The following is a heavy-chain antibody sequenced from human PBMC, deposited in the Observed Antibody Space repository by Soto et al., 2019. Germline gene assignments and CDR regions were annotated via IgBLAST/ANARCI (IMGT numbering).Heavy chain of an antibody. J-gene: IGHJ3*01. CDR1: GGSGSSY. D-gene: IGHD2-15*01. Sequence: SETLSLTCTVSGGSGSSYWAWIRQPPGKGLEYIGSIHDSGSTDYSPPLTSRVNLSADMSKNQLSLRLRSVTAADTAVYYCARQGSCSGDNCFSFLYSFDVWAQGTLVTVSS. CDR2: IHDSGST. CDR3: ARQGSCSGDNCFSFLYSFDV. V-gene: IGHV4-39*01.